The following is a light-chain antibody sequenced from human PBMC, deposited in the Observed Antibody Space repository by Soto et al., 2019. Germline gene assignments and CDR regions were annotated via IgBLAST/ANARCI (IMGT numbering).Light chain of an antibody. V-gene: IGKV3-15*01. CDR1: QSVSSN. CDR3: RRYKDWLPWT. CDR2: GAS. Sequence: EIVMTQSPATLSVSPGERATLSCRASQSVSSNLAWYQQKPGQAPRLLIYGASTRATGVPARFSGGGSGTESPLTIGGRQFENFQFFCCRRYKDWLPWTFGRGPKVEI. J-gene: IGKJ1*01.